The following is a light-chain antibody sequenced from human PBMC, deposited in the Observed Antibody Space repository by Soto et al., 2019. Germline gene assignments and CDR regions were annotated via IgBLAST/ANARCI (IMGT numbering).Light chain of an antibody. CDR1: SNDIGGYNY. V-gene: IGLV2-14*01. J-gene: IGLJ1*01. CDR2: QVN. Sequence: QSALAQPASVSGSPGQSITVSCTGTSNDIGGYNYVSWYQQHPGKAPKLIISQVNNRPSGVSHRFSGSNSGSTASLTISGLQAEDEADYYCCSYVGATNYAFGTGTKVTVL. CDR3: CSYVGATNYA.